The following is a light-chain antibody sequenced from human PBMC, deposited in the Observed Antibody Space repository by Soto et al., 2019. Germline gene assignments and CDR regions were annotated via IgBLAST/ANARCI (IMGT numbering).Light chain of an antibody. CDR1: QDISRF. CDR2: DTS. V-gene: IGKV1-17*03. Sequence: DVQMTQSPSAMSASVGDRVTITCRASQDISRFVAWFQQKPGKAPERLIYDTSSLQPGVPSRFSGSGSGTELTLAISGLQPEDFATYYCLQHNNYPYTFGQGTKLEIK. J-gene: IGKJ2*01. CDR3: LQHNNYPYT.